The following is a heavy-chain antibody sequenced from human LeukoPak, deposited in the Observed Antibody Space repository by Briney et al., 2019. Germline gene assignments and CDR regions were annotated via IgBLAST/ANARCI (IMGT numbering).Heavy chain of an antibody. CDR3: ARDIIPYCGGDCYDNWFDP. V-gene: IGHV3-74*01. J-gene: IGHJ5*02. D-gene: IGHD2-21*02. CDR1: GFTFSSYW. CDR2: INSDGSST. Sequence: GGSLRLSCAASGFTFSSYWMNWVRQAPGKGLVWVSRINSDGSSTSYADSVEGRFTISRDNAKNTLYLQMNSLRAEDTAVYYCARDIIPYCGGDCYDNWFDPWGQGTLVTVSS.